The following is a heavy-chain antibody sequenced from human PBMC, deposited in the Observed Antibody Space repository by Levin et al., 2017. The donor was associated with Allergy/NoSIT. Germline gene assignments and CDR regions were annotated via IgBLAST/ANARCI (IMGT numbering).Heavy chain of an antibody. CDR1: GGSLSSYY. CDR3: ARAGIVAYYHYGLDA. CDR2: IFYTGSA. J-gene: IGHJ6*02. Sequence: SQTLSLTCTVSGGSLSSYYWSWIRQPPGEGLEWIGYIFYTGSAKYNPSLKSRVTISVDTSKNQFSLTLTSVTAADTAVYYCARAGIVAYYHYGLDAWGQGATVAVSS. D-gene: IGHD2-15*01. V-gene: IGHV4-59*01.